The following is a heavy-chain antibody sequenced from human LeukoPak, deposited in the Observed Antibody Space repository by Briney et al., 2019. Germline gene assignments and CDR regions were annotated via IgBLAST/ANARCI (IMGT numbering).Heavy chain of an antibody. CDR2: ISYDGSNK. V-gene: IGHV3-30*04. CDR1: GFTFSSYA. J-gene: IGHJ3*02. D-gene: IGHD6-13*01. CDR3: ARENDQTNGGIAAAGTSPDAFGI. Sequence: SGGSLRLSCAASGFTFSSYAMHWVRQAPGKGLEWVAVISYDGSNKYYADSVKGRFTISRDNSKNTLYLQMNSLRAEDTAVYYCARENDQTNGGIAAAGTSPDAFGIWGQGTMVTVSS.